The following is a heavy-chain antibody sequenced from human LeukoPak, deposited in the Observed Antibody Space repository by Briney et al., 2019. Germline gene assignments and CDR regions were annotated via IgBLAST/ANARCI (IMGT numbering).Heavy chain of an antibody. CDR2: ISGSDGTS. J-gene: IGHJ4*02. Sequence: GGSLRLSCTASGFTFNSFAMDWVRQAPGKGLEWVSSISGSDGTSHYADFVKGRFTISRDNSKNTLYLQMNSLRAEDTAAYYCAKSLGVGGYTRYKGFDQWGQGTLVVVSS. CDR3: AKSLGVGGYTRYKGFDQ. D-gene: IGHD3-16*02. CDR1: GFTFNSFA. V-gene: IGHV3-23*01.